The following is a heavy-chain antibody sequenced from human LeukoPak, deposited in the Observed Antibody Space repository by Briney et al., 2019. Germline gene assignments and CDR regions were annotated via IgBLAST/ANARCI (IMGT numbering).Heavy chain of an antibody. D-gene: IGHD5-18*01. V-gene: IGHV4-39*01. J-gene: IGHJ4*02. CDR3: ARHVDTATDYFDY. Sequence: SETLSLTCTVSGGSISSSSYYWGWIRQPPGKGLEWIGSIYYSGSSYYNPSLESRVTISVHTSENQFSLKLSSVTAADTAVYYCARHVDTATDYFDYWGQGTLVTVSS. CDR2: IYYSGSS. CDR1: GGSISSSSYY.